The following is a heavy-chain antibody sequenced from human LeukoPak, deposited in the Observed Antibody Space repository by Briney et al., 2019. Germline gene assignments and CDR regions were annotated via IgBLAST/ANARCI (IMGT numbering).Heavy chain of an antibody. V-gene: IGHV4-59*08. Sequence: PSETLSLTCTVSGGSISSYYWSWIRQPPGKGLEWIGYIYYSGSTNYNPSLKSRVTISVDTSKNQFSLKLSSVTAADTAVYYCARHLAVVAHSPLDYWGQGTLVTVSS. CDR3: ARHLAVVAHSPLDY. J-gene: IGHJ4*02. CDR1: GGSISSYY. D-gene: IGHD3-22*01. CDR2: IYYSGST.